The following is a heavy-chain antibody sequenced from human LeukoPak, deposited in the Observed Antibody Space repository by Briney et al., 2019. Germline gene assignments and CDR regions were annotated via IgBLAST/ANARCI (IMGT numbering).Heavy chain of an antibody. J-gene: IGHJ4*02. V-gene: IGHV3-11*06. CDR2: ISGSSSYT. CDR1: GFTFSDYY. CDR3: AREGSYYFDY. Sequence: GRSLRLSCAASGFTFSDYYMSWIRQAPGKGLEWVTYISGSSSYTNYADSVKGRFTISRDNAKNSLYLQMNSLRAEDTAVYYCAREGSYYFDYWGQGTLVTVSS.